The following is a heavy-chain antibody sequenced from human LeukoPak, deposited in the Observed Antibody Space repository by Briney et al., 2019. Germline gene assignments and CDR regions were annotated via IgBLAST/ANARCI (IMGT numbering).Heavy chain of an antibody. CDR1: GFTFSSYA. Sequence: GGSLRLSCAASGFTFSSYAMSWVRQAPGKGLEWVGRINSETDGGTTDYPAPVKGRFTITRDDSQNTVSLQMNSLKTEDTAIYYCTRLRGRTIFGVVQSYYFDYWGQGTLVTVSS. J-gene: IGHJ4*02. V-gene: IGHV3-15*01. CDR3: TRLRGRTIFGVVQSYYFDY. CDR2: INSETDGGTT. D-gene: IGHD3-3*01.